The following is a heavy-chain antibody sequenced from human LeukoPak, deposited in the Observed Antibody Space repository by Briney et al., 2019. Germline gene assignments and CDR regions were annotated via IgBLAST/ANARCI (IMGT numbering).Heavy chain of an antibody. V-gene: IGHV4-59*01. CDR3: AREFYYYGSGSHVYYFDY. J-gene: IGHJ4*02. Sequence: SETLSLTCTVSGGSLSSYYWSWIRQPPGKGLEWIGHIYYSGRTNYNPSLKSRVTISVDTSKNQFSLKLSSVTAADTAVYYCAREFYYYGSGSHVYYFDYWGQGTLVTVSS. CDR1: GGSLSSYY. CDR2: IYYSGRT. D-gene: IGHD3-10*01.